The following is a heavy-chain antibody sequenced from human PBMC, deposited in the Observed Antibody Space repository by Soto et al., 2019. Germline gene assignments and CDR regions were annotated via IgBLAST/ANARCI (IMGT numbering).Heavy chain of an antibody. CDR1: GYTFTSYA. V-gene: IGHV1-3*01. CDR3: ARSDGYNFDSFSAP. J-gene: IGHJ5*02. CDR2: LNPGNGHR. Sequence: ASVKVSCKASGYTFTSYAMNWVRQAPGQRLEWMGWLNPGNGHRKFSQRFQGRVNLTSDRSANTAYMELSSLTSGDTAVYYCARSDGYNFDSFSAPWGQGPLVTVSS. D-gene: IGHD5-12*01.